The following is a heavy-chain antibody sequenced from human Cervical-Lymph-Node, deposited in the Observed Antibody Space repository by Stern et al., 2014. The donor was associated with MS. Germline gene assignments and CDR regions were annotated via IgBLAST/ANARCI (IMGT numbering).Heavy chain of an antibody. D-gene: IGHD2-21*02. J-gene: IGHJ5*02. CDR1: GDSISSNYW. CDR2: IYHSGRT. CDR3: ARDARGGGDCCNWFDP. Sequence: VQLEESGPGLVKPSGTLSLTCTVSGDSISSNYWWSWVRQPPGKGLEWIGEIYHSGRTKYNPSLKSLGTMSIDKSKDQFSLELTSVTAADTAIYYCARDARGGGDCCNWFDPWGQGTLVTVSS. V-gene: IGHV4-4*02.